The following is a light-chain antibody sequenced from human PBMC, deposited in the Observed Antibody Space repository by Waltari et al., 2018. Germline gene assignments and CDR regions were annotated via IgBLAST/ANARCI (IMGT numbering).Light chain of an antibody. Sequence: QSALTQPPSVSKSLGQSVTISCPGTRSDIGGYNVLSWYQQHAGTAPRLLSYDVSKRPSGVSDRFSGSKSGNTASLTISGLQAGDEADYHCCSYRSGRTGLFGGGTRLTVL. CDR1: RSDIGGYNV. CDR3: CSYRSGRTGL. V-gene: IGLV2-11*01. J-gene: IGLJ2*01. CDR2: DVS.